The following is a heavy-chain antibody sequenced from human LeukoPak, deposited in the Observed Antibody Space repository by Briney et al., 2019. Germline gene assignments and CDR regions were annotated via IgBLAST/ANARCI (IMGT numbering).Heavy chain of an antibody. CDR1: GFTFSNYA. V-gene: IGHV3-23*01. J-gene: IGHJ4*02. Sequence: GGSLRLSCAASGFTFSNYAMNWVRQAPGKGLEWVSGISGNGGSTYYADSVKGRFTISRDNSKNTLYVQMNSLRAEDTAIYYCALVTTDRPFDYWGQGTLVTVSS. D-gene: IGHD4-17*01. CDR3: ALVTTDRPFDY. CDR2: ISGNGGST.